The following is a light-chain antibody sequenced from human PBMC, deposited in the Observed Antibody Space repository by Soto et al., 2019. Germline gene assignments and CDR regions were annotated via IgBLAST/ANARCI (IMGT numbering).Light chain of an antibody. Sequence: QSALTQPRSVSGSPGQSVTISCTGTRSDVGGYNYVSWYQQHPGKAPKLMIYDVNKWPSGVPDRFSGSKSGNTASLTISGLQAEDEADYHCCSYAGSHTPWVFGGGTKLTVL. V-gene: IGLV2-11*02. J-gene: IGLJ3*02. CDR1: RSDVGGYNY. CDR3: CSYAGSHTPWV. CDR2: DVN.